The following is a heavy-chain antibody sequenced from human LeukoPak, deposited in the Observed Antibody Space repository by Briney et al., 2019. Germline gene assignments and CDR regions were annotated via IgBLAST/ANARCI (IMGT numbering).Heavy chain of an antibody. CDR1: GFPFSTYS. Sequence: PGGSLRLSCAASGFPFSTYSMNWVRQAPGKGLEWVSTISGSAGNTYYGDSVKGRFTISRDNSKNMLFLQMNSLRAEDTAVYYCARALIAAAGTGYYYYYGMDVWGQGTTVTVSS. CDR2: ISGSAGNT. V-gene: IGHV3-23*01. J-gene: IGHJ6*02. CDR3: ARALIAAAGTGYYYYYGMDV. D-gene: IGHD6-13*01.